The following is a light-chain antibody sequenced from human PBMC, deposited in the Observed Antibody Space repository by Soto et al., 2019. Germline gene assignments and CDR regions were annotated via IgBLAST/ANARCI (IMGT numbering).Light chain of an antibody. J-gene: IGKJ5*01. CDR3: QRAKRFPIS. V-gene: IGKV1-5*03. CDR2: TAS. CDR1: QTISSW. Sequence: DIQMTQSPSTLSGSVGDRVTITCRASQTISSWLAWYQQKPGKAPKPLIYTASTLKSGVPSRFSGSGSGTDFTLTIHSLQPEDFATYYCQRAKRFPISFGQGARLEI.